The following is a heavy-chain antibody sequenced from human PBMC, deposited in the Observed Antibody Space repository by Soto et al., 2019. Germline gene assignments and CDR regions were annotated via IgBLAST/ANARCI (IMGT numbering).Heavy chain of an antibody. CDR2: IDPSDSQT. CDR1: GYSFAGYW. D-gene: IGHD3-22*01. CDR3: ARQIYDSDTGPNFQYYFES. V-gene: IGHV5-10-1*01. J-gene: IGHJ4*02. Sequence: PGESLKISCKGSGYSFAGYWITWVRQKPGKGLEWMGRIDPSDSQTYYSPSFGGHVTISVTKSITTVFLQWSSLRASDTAMYYCARQIYDSDTGPNFQYYFESWGQGTPVTVSS.